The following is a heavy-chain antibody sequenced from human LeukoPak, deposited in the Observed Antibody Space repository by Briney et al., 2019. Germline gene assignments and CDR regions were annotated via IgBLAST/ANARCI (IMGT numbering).Heavy chain of an antibody. V-gene: IGHV3-30*04. CDR3: AREAGYIAAAATDYGMDV. D-gene: IGHD6-13*01. CDR1: AFTFNSYV. Sequence: GKSLRLSYEASAFTFNSYVLHWVRQAPGKGLEWVALIPYDGRNTYCADSVKGRFTISRDNSKNTLYLQMNSLRNEDTAVYYCAREAGYIAAAATDYGMDVWGLGTTVTVSS. J-gene: IGHJ6*02. CDR2: IPYDGRNT.